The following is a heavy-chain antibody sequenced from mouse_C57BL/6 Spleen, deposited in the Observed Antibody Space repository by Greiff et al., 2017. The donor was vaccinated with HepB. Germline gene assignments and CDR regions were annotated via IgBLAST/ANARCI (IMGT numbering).Heavy chain of an antibody. Sequence: QVHVKQSGAELVKPGASVKMSCKASGYTFTSYWITWVKQRPGQGLEWIGDIYPGSGSTNYNEKFKSKATLTVDTSSSTAYMQLSSLTSEDSAVYYCAREDYYGSSLGYYFDYWGQGTTLTVSS. J-gene: IGHJ2*01. CDR2: IYPGSGST. CDR3: AREDYYGSSLGYYFDY. V-gene: IGHV1-55*01. CDR1: GYTFTSYW. D-gene: IGHD1-1*01.